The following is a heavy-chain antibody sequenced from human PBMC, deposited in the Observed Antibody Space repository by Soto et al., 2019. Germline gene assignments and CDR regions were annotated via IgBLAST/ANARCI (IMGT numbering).Heavy chain of an antibody. J-gene: IGHJ6*02. D-gene: IGHD3-10*01. V-gene: IGHV3-30*18. CDR1: GFTFSSYG. CDR3: AKDLRRVVRGVTVGMDV. CDR2: ISYDGINK. Sequence: GSLRLSGAASGFTFSSYGMHWVRQAPGKGLEWVAVISYDGINKYYADSVKGRFTISRDNSKNTLYLQMNSLRAEDTAVYYCAKDLRRVVRGVTVGMDVWGQGTTVTVS.